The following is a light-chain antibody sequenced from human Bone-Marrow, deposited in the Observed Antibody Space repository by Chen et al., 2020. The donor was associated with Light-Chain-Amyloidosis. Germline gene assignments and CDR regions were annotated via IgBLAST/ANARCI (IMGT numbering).Light chain of an antibody. CDR3: QQYNGT. V-gene: IGKV1-5*03. CDR2: KAS. J-gene: IGKJ1*01. CDR1: QSISNW. Sequence: DIQMTQSHSTLSASVGDRVTITCRASQSISNWLAWYQQKPGKAPNLLIYKASNLESGVPSRFSGSGSGTEFTLTISSLQPDDFATYYCQQYNGTFGQGTKVEIK.